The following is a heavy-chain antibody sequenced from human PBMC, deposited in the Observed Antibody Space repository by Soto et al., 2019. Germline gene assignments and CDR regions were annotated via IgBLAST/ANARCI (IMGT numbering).Heavy chain of an antibody. CDR3: ARSYDSSGYSSGNFDY. J-gene: IGHJ4*02. V-gene: IGHV3-30-3*01. D-gene: IGHD3-22*01. Sequence: QVQLVESGGGVVQPGRSLRLYCAASGFTFSSYAMPWVRQAPGKGLEWVAVISYDGSNKYYADSVKGRFTISRDNSKNTLYLQMNSLRAEDTAVYYFARSYDSSGYSSGNFDYWGQGTLVTVSS. CDR2: ISYDGSNK. CDR1: GFTFSSYA.